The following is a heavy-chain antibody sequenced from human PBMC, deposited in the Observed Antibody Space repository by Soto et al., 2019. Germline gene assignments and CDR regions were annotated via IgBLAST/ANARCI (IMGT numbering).Heavy chain of an antibody. V-gene: IGHV4-59*01. CDR3: ARARKAAYITGGFDS. J-gene: IGHJ4*02. CDR1: DGSISDYY. D-gene: IGHD3-3*01. Sequence: SETLSLTCTVSDGSISDYYWSWTRQSPEKGLEYIAYSSYGGITNLNPALNSRVTISIDTSKNQFSLKVTSLTAADTAVYYCARARKAAYITGGFDSWGQGTLVTVSS. CDR2: SSYGGIT.